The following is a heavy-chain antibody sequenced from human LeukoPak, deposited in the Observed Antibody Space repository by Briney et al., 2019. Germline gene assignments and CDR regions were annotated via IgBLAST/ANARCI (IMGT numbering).Heavy chain of an antibody. CDR3: TTSVVAATLFDY. Sequence: PGGSLRLSCAASGFTFSSYAMHWVRQAPGKGLEYVSAISSNGGSTYYANSVKGRFTISRDNSKNTLYLQMGSRRAEDMAVYYCTTSVVAATLFDYWGQGTLVTVSS. D-gene: IGHD2-15*01. J-gene: IGHJ4*02. CDR1: GFTFSSYA. V-gene: IGHV3-64*01. CDR2: ISSNGGST.